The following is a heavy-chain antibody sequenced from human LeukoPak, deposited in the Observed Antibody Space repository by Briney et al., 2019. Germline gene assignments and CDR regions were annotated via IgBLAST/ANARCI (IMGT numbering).Heavy chain of an antibody. D-gene: IGHD3-22*01. CDR1: GGSISSSSYY. CDR3: ARDSYTYYYDSSGNTPI. J-gene: IGHJ3*02. CDR2: IYYSGST. V-gene: IGHV4-39*07. Sequence: SETLSLTCTVSGGSISSSSYYWGWIRQPPGKGLEWIGSIYYSGSTYYNPSLKSRVTISVDTSKNQFSLKLSSVTAADTAVYYCARDSYTYYYDSSGNTPIWGQGTMVTVSS.